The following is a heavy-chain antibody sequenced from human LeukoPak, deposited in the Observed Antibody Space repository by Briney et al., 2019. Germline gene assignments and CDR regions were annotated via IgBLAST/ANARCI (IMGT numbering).Heavy chain of an antibody. D-gene: IGHD3-10*01. J-gene: IGHJ6*03. Sequence: GGSLRLSCAASGFTFSSYAMHWVRQAPGKGLEWVAFISYDGSNKYYADSVKGRFTISRDNSKNTLYLQMNSLRAEDTAVYYCARDPVGRRGSYYYYMDVWGKGTTVTVSS. CDR3: ARDPVGRRGSYYYYMDV. CDR2: ISYDGSNK. CDR1: GFTFSSYA. V-gene: IGHV3-30-3*01.